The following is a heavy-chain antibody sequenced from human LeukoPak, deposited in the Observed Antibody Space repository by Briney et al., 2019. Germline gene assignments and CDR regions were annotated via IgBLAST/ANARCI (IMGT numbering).Heavy chain of an antibody. CDR2: IYSSGST. D-gene: IGHD3-3*01. CDR3: ARGRRFRLYYMDV. V-gene: IGHV4-59*12. J-gene: IGHJ6*03. CDR1: GGSIRGYY. Sequence: SETLSLTCNVSGGSIRGYYWSWIRQPPGKGLEWIGYIYSSGSTNYNPSLKSRVTISVDTSKNQFSLKLSSVTAADTAVYYCARGRRFRLYYMDVWGKGTTVTVSS.